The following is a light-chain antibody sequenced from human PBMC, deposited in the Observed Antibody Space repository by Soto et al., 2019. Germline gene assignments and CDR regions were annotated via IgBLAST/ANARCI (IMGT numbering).Light chain of an antibody. J-gene: IGLJ1*01. Sequence: QSALTQPRSVSGSPGQSVTISCTGRSSDVGAYNYVSWYQHNPGKAPKLLIYDVNKRPSGVPDGLSGSKFGNTASLTNYGLQADDEANFYCCSYAGSYDYVFGTGTKLTVL. CDR3: CSYAGSYDYV. CDR2: DVN. CDR1: SSDVGAYNY. V-gene: IGLV2-11*01.